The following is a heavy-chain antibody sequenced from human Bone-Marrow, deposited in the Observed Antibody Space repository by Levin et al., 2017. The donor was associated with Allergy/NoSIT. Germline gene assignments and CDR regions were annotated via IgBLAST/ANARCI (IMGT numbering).Heavy chain of an antibody. J-gene: IGHJ6*02. Sequence: GGSLRLSCAASGFTFTDYAIHWIRQAPGRGLEWVSGVSWNSGTIGYADSVKGRFTISRDHAKNSLYLQMNSLRTEDTALYFCARHKDYGGNGYYYYGMDVWGQGTTVTVSS. CDR2: VSWNSGTI. CDR3: ARHKDYGGNGYYYYGMDV. V-gene: IGHV3-9*01. D-gene: IGHD4-23*01. CDR1: GFTFTDYA.